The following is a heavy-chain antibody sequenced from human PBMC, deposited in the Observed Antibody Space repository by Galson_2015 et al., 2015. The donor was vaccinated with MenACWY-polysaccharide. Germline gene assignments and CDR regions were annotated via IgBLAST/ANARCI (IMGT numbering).Heavy chain of an antibody. V-gene: IGHV3-74*01. CDR1: GFTFSTYW. Sequence: SLRLSCAASGFTFSTYWMHWVRQAPGKGLVWVSRINADGSATGYADSVKGRFTISRDNAKNTLYLEMNSLRAEDTAVYHCARAGGKYCSGSSCYFNWSDPWGQGTLVTVSS. CDR2: INADGSAT. J-gene: IGHJ5*02. D-gene: IGHD2-15*01. CDR3: ARAGGKYCSGSSCYFNWSDP.